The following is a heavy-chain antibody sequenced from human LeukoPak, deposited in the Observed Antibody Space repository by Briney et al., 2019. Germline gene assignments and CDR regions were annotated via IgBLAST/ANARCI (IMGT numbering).Heavy chain of an antibody. CDR3: ARALALHRAVETMDV. Sequence: GGSLRLSCAASGFTFSDYYMSWIRQAPGKGLEWVSYISSSGSTIYYADSVKGRFTISRDNAKNSLYLQMNSLRAEDTAVYYCARALALHRAVETMDVWGKGTTVTVSS. CDR1: GFTFSDYY. V-gene: IGHV3-11*04. CDR2: ISSSGSTI. J-gene: IGHJ6*03. D-gene: IGHD5-24*01.